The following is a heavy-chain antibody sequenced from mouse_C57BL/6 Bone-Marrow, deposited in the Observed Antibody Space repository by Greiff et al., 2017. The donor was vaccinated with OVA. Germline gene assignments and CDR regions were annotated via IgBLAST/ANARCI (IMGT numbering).Heavy chain of an antibody. CDR2: IDPENGDT. CDR3: TTAYYGSSPHYYAMDY. V-gene: IGHV14-4*01. D-gene: IGHD1-1*01. J-gene: IGHJ4*01. CDR1: GFNIKDDY. Sequence: VQLQQSGAELVRPGASVKLSCTASGFNIKDDYMHWVQQRPEQGLEWIGWIDPENGDTEYASKLQGKATITADTSSNTAYLQLSSLTSEDTAVYYCTTAYYGSSPHYYAMDYWGQGTSVTVSS.